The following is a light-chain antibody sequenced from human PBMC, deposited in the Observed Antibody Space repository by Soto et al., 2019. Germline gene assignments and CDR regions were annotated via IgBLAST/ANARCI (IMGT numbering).Light chain of an antibody. V-gene: IGKV1-39*01. CDR1: QSISSY. CDR2: AAS. CDR3: QQCYSFPRT. Sequence: DIQMTQSPSSLSASVGDRVTITCRASQSISSYLNWYQQKPGKAPKLLIYAASSLQSGVPSRFSGSGSGTDFTLTISCLQSEDFATYYCQQCYSFPRTFGQGTKVDI. J-gene: IGKJ1*01.